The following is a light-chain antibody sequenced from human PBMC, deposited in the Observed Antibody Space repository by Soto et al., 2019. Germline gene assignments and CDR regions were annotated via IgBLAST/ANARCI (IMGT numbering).Light chain of an antibody. V-gene: IGKV1-5*02. Sequence: DIQIPQSPSSLSASVGDRVTIVCRGWQIICYCXNWYQQKPGKAPKVLISYASNLESGVPSSFSGSRSGTEFTITIGSLQPYDFATYFCQQYYNYSTFGQGTKVDI. CDR1: QIICYC. CDR3: QQYYNYST. CDR2: YAS. J-gene: IGKJ1*01.